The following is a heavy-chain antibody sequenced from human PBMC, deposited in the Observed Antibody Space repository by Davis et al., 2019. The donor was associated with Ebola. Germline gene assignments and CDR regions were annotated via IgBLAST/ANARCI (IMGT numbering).Heavy chain of an antibody. CDR2: IYPGDSDT. D-gene: IGHD3-22*01. CDR3: ARIYDSSGYYFGY. J-gene: IGHJ4*02. Sequence: KVSCKGSGYSFTSYWIGWVRQMPGKGLEWMGIIYPGDSDTRYSPSFQGQVTISADKSISTAYLQWSSLKASDTAMYYCARIYDSSGYYFGYWGQGTLVTVSS. V-gene: IGHV5-51*01. CDR1: GYSFTSYW.